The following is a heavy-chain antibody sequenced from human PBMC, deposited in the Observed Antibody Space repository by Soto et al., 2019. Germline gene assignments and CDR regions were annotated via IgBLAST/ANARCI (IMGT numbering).Heavy chain of an antibody. CDR2: INHSGST. J-gene: IGHJ4*02. V-gene: IGHV4-34*01. CDR3: ARGRTIAASHFDY. D-gene: IGHD6-6*01. Sequence: SETLSLTCAVYGGSFSGYYWSWIRQPPGKGLEWIGEINHSGSTNYNPSLKSRVTISVDTSKNQFSLQLSSVTAADTAVYYCARGRTIAASHFDYWGQGTLVTVSS. CDR1: GGSFSGYY.